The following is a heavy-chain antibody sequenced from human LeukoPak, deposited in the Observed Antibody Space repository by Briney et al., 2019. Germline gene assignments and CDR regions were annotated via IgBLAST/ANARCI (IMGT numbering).Heavy chain of an antibody. V-gene: IGHV3-30*04. Sequence: GRSLRPSCAASGFTFSSYAMHWVRQAPGKGLEWVAVISYDGSNKYYADSVKGRFTISRDNSKNTLYLQMNSLRAEDTAVYYCAREKTLNYYGSGSYYIPFGYWGQGTLVTVSS. CDR3: AREKTLNYYGSGSYYIPFGY. CDR1: GFTFSSYA. CDR2: ISYDGSNK. J-gene: IGHJ4*02. D-gene: IGHD3-10*01.